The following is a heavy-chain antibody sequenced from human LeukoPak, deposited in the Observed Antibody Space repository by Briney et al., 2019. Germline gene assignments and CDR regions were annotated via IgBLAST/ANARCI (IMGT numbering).Heavy chain of an antibody. CDR2: MNPNSGNT. Sequence: ASVKVSCKASGYTFTSYDINWVRQATGQGLEWMGWMNPNSGNTGYAQKFQGRVTMTRNTSISTAYMELSSLRSEDTAVYYCARGIEVVRGYYYYYGMDVWGQGTTVTVSS. J-gene: IGHJ6*02. V-gene: IGHV1-8*01. CDR1: GYTFTSYD. CDR3: ARGIEVVRGYYYYYGMDV. D-gene: IGHD2-21*01.